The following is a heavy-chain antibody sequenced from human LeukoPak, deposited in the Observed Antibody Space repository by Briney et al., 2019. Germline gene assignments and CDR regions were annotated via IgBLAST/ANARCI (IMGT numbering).Heavy chain of an antibody. CDR1: GRSISSYY. Sequence: SETLSLTCTVSGRSISSYYLSWIGQPPRPGLEWIRLIYYLGSTNYNPSLKSRVTMSVDTSKNQFTVKLSSVTAADSAVYYCARDGDWQQPQLWGQGTLVTVSS. D-gene: IGHD6-13*01. CDR2: IYYLGST. J-gene: IGHJ4*02. V-gene: IGHV4-59*12. CDR3: ARDGDWQQPQL.